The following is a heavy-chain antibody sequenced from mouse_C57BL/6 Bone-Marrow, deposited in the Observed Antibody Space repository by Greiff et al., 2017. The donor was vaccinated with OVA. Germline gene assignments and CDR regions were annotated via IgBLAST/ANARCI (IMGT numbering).Heavy chain of an antibody. CDR1: GYTFTDYN. D-gene: IGHD2-5*01. V-gene: IGHV1-18*01. CDR3: AKWGSYYSNTFAY. Sequence: VQLKESGPELVKPGASVKIPCKASGYTFTDYNMDWVKQSHGKSLEWIGDINPNNGGTIYNQKFKGKATLTVDKSSSTAYMELRSLTSEDTAVYYCAKWGSYYSNTFAYWGQGTLVTVSA. CDR2: INPNNGGT. J-gene: IGHJ3*01.